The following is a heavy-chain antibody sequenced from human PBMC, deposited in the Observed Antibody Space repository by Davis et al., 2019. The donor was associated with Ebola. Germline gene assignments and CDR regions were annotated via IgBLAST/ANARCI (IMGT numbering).Heavy chain of an antibody. Sequence: ASVKVSCKASGYTFTSYAMHWVRQAPGQRLEWMGWINAGNGNTKYSQKFQGRVTITRDTSASTAYMELSSLRSEDTAVYYCARAPYGGYFVVVPAGGMDVWGKGTTVTVSS. V-gene: IGHV1-3*01. CDR3: ARAPYGGYFVVVPAGGMDV. D-gene: IGHD2-2*01. CDR1: GYTFTSYA. J-gene: IGHJ6*03. CDR2: INAGNGNT.